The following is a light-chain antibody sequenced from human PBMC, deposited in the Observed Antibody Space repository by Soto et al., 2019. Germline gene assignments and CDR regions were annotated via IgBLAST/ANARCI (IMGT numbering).Light chain of an antibody. J-gene: IGKJ1*01. CDR2: GAS. CDR1: QSVSSSY. V-gene: IGKV3-20*01. CDR3: QQYGSSLWT. Sequence: EIVLTQSLDTLYLSPGERAILSCRATQSVSSSYLAWYQQKPGQAPRLLIYGASSRATGIPDRFSGSGSGTDITLTISRLEPEDFAVYYCQQYGSSLWTFGQGTKVEIK.